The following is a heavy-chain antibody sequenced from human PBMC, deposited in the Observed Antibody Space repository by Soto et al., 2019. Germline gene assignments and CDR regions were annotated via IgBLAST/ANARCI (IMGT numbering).Heavy chain of an antibody. CDR3: ARGDCSGGSCYSVDI. J-gene: IGHJ3*02. CDR2: IYHSGST. Sequence: SETLSLTCTVSGGSISSNWWSWVRQPPGRGLEWIGEIYHSGSTNYNPSLKSRVTISVDKSKNQFSLKLTSVTAADTAVYYCARGDCSGGSCYSVDIWGQGTMVTVSS. D-gene: IGHD2-15*01. V-gene: IGHV4-4*02. CDR1: GGSISSNW.